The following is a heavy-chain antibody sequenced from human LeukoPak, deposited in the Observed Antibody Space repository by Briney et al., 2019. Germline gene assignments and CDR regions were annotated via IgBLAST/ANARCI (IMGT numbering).Heavy chain of an antibody. Sequence: PGRSLRLSCAASGFTFSSYGMHWVRQAPGKGLERVAATSYDGSNRYYTDSVKGRFSISRDNSKNTLYLQMNSLSAEDTAVYYCAKLSLGTNSGYDFRVGDVMGTSFDYWGQGTLVTVSS. V-gene: IGHV3-30*18. D-gene: IGHD5-12*01. CDR1: GFTFSSYG. CDR2: TSYDGSNR. J-gene: IGHJ4*02. CDR3: AKLSLGTNSGYDFRVGDVMGTSFDY.